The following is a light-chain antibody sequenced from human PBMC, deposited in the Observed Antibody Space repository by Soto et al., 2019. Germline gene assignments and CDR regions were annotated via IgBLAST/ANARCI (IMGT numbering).Light chain of an antibody. Sequence: QSALTQPASVSGSPGQSITISCTGTSSDVGYYNYVSWYRQHPGEAPRLMIYEVNNRPSGVSNRFSGSKSGNTASLTISGLQAEDEADYYCSSCTSSSTLLYVFGTGTKVTVL. V-gene: IGLV2-14*01. CDR3: SSCTSSSTLLYV. CDR2: EVN. CDR1: SSDVGYYNY. J-gene: IGLJ1*01.